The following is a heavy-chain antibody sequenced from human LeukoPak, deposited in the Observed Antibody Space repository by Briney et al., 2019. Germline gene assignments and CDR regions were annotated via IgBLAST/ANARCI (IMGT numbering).Heavy chain of an antibody. J-gene: IGHJ4*02. Sequence: SETLSLTCTVSGGSISSYYWSWIRQPAGKGLEWIGRIYTCGSTNYNPSLKSRVTMSVDTSKNQFSLKLSSVTAADTAVYYCAREVKGYSSSWLDYWGQGTLVTVSS. D-gene: IGHD6-13*01. CDR3: AREVKGYSSSWLDY. V-gene: IGHV4-4*07. CDR1: GGSISSYY. CDR2: IYTCGST.